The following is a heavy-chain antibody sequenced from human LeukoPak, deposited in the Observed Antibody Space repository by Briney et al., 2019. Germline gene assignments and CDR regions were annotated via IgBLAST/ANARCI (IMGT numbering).Heavy chain of an antibody. Sequence: PGRSLRLSCAASGFTFSSYAMSWVRQAPGKGLEWVSAISGSGGSTYYADSVKGRFTISRDNSKNTLYLQMNSLRAEDTAVYYCAKGAGQLVLESYFDYWGQGTLVTVSS. V-gene: IGHV3-23*01. J-gene: IGHJ4*02. CDR3: AKGAGQLVLESYFDY. D-gene: IGHD6-6*01. CDR2: ISGSGGST. CDR1: GFTFSSYA.